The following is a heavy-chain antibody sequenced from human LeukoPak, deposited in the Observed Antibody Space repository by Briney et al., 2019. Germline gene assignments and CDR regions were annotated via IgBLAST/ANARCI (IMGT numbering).Heavy chain of an antibody. CDR3: ARAMRYSTSYSWFDP. CDR2: IKLDGSDK. J-gene: IGHJ5*02. V-gene: IGHV3-7*01. CDR1: GFTFSSYW. Sequence: PGRSLRLSCAVSGFTFSSYWMSWVRQAPGKGLEWVANIKLDGSDKYYVDSVKGRFTISRDNAKNSLYLQMNSLRAEDTAVYYCARAMRYSTSYSWFDPWGQGTLVTVSS. D-gene: IGHD6-6*01.